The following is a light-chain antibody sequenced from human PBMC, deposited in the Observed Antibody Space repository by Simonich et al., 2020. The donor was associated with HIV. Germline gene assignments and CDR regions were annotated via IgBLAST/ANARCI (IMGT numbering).Light chain of an antibody. J-gene: IGKJ2*01. V-gene: IGKV1-5*03. CDR3: QQSYSTPYT. CDR2: KAS. CDR1: QSISSW. Sequence: IQMTQSPSTLSASVGDRVTITCRASQSISSWLAWYQQKPGKAPKLQIYKASRLESGVPSRFSGSGSGTDFTLTISSLQPEDFATYYCQQSYSTPYTFGQGTKLEIK.